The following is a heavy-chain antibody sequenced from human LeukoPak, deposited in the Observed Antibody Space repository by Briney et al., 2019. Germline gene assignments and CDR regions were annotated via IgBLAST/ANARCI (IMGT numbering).Heavy chain of an antibody. CDR1: GGSISSSSYY. V-gene: IGHV4-61*01. D-gene: IGHD4-17*01. Sequence: PSETLSLTCTVSGGSISSSSYYWSWIRQPPGKGLEWIGYIYYSGSTNYNPSLKSRVTISVDTSKNQFSLKLSSVTAADTAVYYCARGGVTTVTDVLFYYYYYMDVWGKGTTVTVSS. CDR2: IYYSGST. CDR3: ARGGVTTVTDVLFYYYYYMDV. J-gene: IGHJ6*03.